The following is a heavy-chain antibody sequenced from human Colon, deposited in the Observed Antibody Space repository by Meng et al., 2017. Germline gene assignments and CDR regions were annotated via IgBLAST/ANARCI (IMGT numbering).Heavy chain of an antibody. CDR1: GGSFSGYY. V-gene: IGHV4-34*01. CDR3: ARVGGEYSSGGAYYFDY. D-gene: IGHD6-19*01. J-gene: IGHJ4*02. Sequence: SETLSPTCAVYGGSFSGYYWSWIRQPPGKGLEWIGEINHSGSTNYNPSLKSRVTISVDTSKNQFSLKLSSVTAADTAVYYCARVGGEYSSGGAYYFDYWGQGTLVTVSS. CDR2: INHSGST.